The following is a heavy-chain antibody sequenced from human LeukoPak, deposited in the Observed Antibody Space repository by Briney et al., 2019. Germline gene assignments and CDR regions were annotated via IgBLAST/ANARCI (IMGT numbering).Heavy chain of an antibody. CDR3: ARVYSYGYNRYFDY. V-gene: IGHV4-39*07. D-gene: IGHD5-18*01. CDR1: GGSINSSSYY. Sequence: PSETLSLTCTVSGGSINSSSYYWGWIRQPPGKGLEWIGTIYYSGSTYYNPSLKSRVTISVDTSKNQFSLKLSSVTAADTAVYYCARVYSYGYNRYFDYWGRGTLVTVSS. J-gene: IGHJ4*02. CDR2: IYYSGST.